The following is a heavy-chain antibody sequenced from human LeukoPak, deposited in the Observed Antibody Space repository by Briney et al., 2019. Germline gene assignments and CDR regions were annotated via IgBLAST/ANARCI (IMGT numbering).Heavy chain of an antibody. J-gene: IGHJ3*02. CDR3: AKPHDSSGWYGSAFDI. V-gene: IGHV3-23*01. CDR1: GFTFSSYA. D-gene: IGHD6-19*01. CDR2: ISGSGGST. Sequence: GGSLRLPCAASGFTFSSYAMSWVRQAPGKGLEWVSAISGSGGSTYYADSVKGRFTISRDNSKNTLYLQMNSLRAEDTAVYYCAKPHDSSGWYGSAFDIWGQGTMVTVSS.